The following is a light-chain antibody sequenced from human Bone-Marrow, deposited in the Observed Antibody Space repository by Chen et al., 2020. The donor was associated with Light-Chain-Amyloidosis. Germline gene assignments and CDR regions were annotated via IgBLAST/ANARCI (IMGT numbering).Light chain of an antibody. CDR1: HIGSTS. Sequence: SYVLTQPSSVSVAPGQPATLACGGNHIGSTSVHWYQQTPGQAPLLVVFDDSDRPSGIPERWAGSNSGNTATLTISRVEAGEEADYYCQVWDRSSDRPVFGGGTKLTVL. CDR3: QVWDRSSDRPV. CDR2: DDS. V-gene: IGLV3-21*02. J-gene: IGLJ3*02.